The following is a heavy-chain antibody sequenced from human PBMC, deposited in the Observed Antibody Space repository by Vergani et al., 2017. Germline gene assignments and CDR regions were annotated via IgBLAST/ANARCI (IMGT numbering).Heavy chain of an antibody. CDR3: ARANSTPLLFGELFYAFDI. J-gene: IGHJ3*02. CDR1: GGTFSSYA. Sequence: QVQLVQSGAEVKKPGSSVKVSCKASGGTFSSYAISWVRQAPGQGLEWMGGIIPIFGTANYAQKFQGRVTITADESTSTAYMELRSLRSDDTAVYYCARANSTPLLFGELFYAFDIWGQGTMVTVSS. D-gene: IGHD3-10*01. CDR2: IIPIFGTA. V-gene: IGHV1-69*01.